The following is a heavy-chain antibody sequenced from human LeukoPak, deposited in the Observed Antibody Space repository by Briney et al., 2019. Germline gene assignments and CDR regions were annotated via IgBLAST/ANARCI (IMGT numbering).Heavy chain of an antibody. CDR1: GFTFSDYY. V-gene: IGHV3-11*04. CDR2: ISSSGSTI. Sequence: GGSLRLSCAASGFTFSDYYMSWIRQAPGKGLEWVSYISSSGSTIYYADSVKGRFTISRDNAKNSLYLQMNSLRAEDTAVYYCARASPSRIYDSSGYLPYDYWGQGTLVTVSS. J-gene: IGHJ4*02. D-gene: IGHD3-22*01. CDR3: ARASPSRIYDSSGYLPYDY.